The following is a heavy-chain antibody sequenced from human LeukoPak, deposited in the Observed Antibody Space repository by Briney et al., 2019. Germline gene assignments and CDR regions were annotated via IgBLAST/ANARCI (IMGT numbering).Heavy chain of an antibody. CDR2: ISGSGGST. D-gene: IGHD6-13*01. CDR3: PENSSSWYSG. J-gene: IGHJ4*02. CDR1: GLTFSSYA. V-gene: IGHV3-23*01. Sequence: PGGSLRLSCAVSGLTFSSYAISWVRQAPGKGLEWVSAISGSGGSTSYADSVKGLFTISRDNSKNTLYLPMNSLKAEDTAVYFCPENSSSWYSGWGQGTLVTVSS.